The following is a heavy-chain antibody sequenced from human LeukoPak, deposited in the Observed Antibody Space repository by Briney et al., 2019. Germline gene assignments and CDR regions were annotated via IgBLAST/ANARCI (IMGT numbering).Heavy chain of an antibody. CDR1: GFTFSRCA. V-gene: IGHV3-7*01. CDR2: INQDGSEK. J-gene: IGHJ4*02. Sequence: PGGSLRLSCAASGFTFSRCAMIWVRQAPGKGLEWVANINQDGSEKYYVDSVKGRFTISRDNAKNSLYLQMNSLRAEDTAVYYCARDGAPGAHCSSTSCAIRWGQGTLVSVSS. D-gene: IGHD2-2*01. CDR3: ARDGAPGAHCSSTSCAIR.